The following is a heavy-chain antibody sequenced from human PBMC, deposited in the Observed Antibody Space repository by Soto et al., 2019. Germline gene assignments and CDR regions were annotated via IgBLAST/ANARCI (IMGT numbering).Heavy chain of an antibody. J-gene: IGHJ6*02. D-gene: IGHD6-13*01. CDR3: ARDPYTSSSGYYYGMDV. Sequence: QVHLVQSGAEVRKPGASVKVSCKASGYTFSDFSMHWVRQAPGQGLEWVGWMNPDTGGTNYAQKFQGWVTMTRNTCISTAYMEVSRLRSDDTAVYYCARDPYTSSSGYYYGMDVWGQGTTVTVSS. V-gene: IGHV1-2*04. CDR1: GYTFSDFS. CDR2: MNPDTGGT.